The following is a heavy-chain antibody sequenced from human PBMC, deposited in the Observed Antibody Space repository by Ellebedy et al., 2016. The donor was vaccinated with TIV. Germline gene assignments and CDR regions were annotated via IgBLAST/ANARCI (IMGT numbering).Heavy chain of an antibody. CDR2: INQDGSDK. D-gene: IGHD4-17*01. V-gene: IGHV3-7*01. CDR1: RFSFSSYW. CDR3: ATDGSYGDFRSPAHAFVI. Sequence: GESLKISCAASRFSFSSYWMSWVRQSPGKGLEWVANINQDGSDKYYVDSVKGRFTISRDNAKHSLYLQMNSLRADDTSVYYCATDGSYGDFRSPAHAFVIWGQGTVVTVSS. J-gene: IGHJ3*02.